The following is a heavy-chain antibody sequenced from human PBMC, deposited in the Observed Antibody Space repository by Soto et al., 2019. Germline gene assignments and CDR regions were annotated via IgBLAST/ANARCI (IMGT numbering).Heavy chain of an antibody. Sequence: GASVKVSCKASGYTFTSYAMHWVRQAPGQRLEWMGWINTGNGNKKNSQKFQGKDNITRDTSASIAYMELSSLRSEDTAVYYCARVYDYIWGSPDPIFDYWGQGTLVTVSS. CDR1: GYTFTSYA. V-gene: IGHV1-3*04. CDR3: ARVYDYIWGSPDPIFDY. J-gene: IGHJ4*02. CDR2: INTGNGNK. D-gene: IGHD3-16*01.